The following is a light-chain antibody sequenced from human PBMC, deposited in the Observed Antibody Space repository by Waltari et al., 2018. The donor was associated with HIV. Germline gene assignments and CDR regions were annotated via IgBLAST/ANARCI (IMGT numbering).Light chain of an antibody. CDR1: QTIGDY. V-gene: IGKV1-39*01. CDR3: EQIYTFPLFS. J-gene: IGKJ3*01. CDR2: SAT. Sequence: DIQLTQSPSPLSESVGDRVTLSCRASQTIGDYVNLYQQKPVKPPKVLIYSATSFQPGGPSRFSGSGSCTDFALTISSLQPEDLAIYYCEQIYTFPLFSFGPGTKVEIK.